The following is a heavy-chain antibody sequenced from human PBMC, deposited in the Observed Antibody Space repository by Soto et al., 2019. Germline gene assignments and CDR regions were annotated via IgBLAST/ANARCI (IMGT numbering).Heavy chain of an antibody. CDR1: GFTFSNAW. CDR3: TTERDGYTFYYFDY. Sequence: EVQLVESGGGLVKPGGSLRLSCAASGFTFSNAWMNWVRQAPGKGLEWVGRIKSKTDGGTTDYAAPVKGRFTISRDDSKNTLYLQMNSLKTEDTAVYYCTTERDGYTFYYFDYWGQGTLVTVSS. J-gene: IGHJ4*02. D-gene: IGHD5-12*01. V-gene: IGHV3-15*07. CDR2: IKSKTDGGTT.